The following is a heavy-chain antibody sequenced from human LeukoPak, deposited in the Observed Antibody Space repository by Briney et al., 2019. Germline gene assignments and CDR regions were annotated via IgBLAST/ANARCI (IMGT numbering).Heavy chain of an antibody. CDR3: AKARAGDITAAFNY. Sequence: GGSLRLSCAASGFTFNTYAMSWVRQAPGKGLEWVSGITSGANTYYADSVKGRFSISRDNSENTLNLQMNSLRAEDTAIYYCAKARAGDITAAFNYWGQGTLVTVSS. CDR2: ITSGANT. J-gene: IGHJ4*02. V-gene: IGHV3-23*01. CDR1: GFTFNTYA. D-gene: IGHD6-13*01.